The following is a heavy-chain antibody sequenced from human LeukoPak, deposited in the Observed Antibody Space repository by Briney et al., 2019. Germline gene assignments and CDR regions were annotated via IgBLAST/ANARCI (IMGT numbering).Heavy chain of an antibody. CDR3: TTRITIFGVDYFDY. CDR2: IKSKTDGGTT. V-gene: IGHV3-15*01. CDR1: GFTFSNAW. D-gene: IGHD3-3*01. Sequence: GGSLRLSCAASGFTFSNAWMSWVRQAPGKGLEWVGRIKSKTDGGTTDYAAPVKGRFTISRDDSKNTLYLQMNSLKTEDTAVYYCTTRITIFGVDYFDYWGQGTLVTVSS. J-gene: IGHJ4*02.